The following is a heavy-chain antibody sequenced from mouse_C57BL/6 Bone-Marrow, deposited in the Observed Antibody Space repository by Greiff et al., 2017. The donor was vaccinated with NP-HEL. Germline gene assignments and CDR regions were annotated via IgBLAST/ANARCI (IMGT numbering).Heavy chain of an antibody. CDR2: IDPETGGT. CDR1: GYTFTDYE. V-gene: IGHV1-15*01. J-gene: IGHJ3*01. CDR3: TRGESSFAWFAY. Sequence: QVQLQQSGAELVRPGASVTLSCKASGYTFTDYEMHWVKQTPVHGLEWIGAIDPETGGTAYNQKFKGQAILTADKSSSTAYMELRSLTSEDSAVYYCTRGESSFAWFAYWGQGTRVTVSA. D-gene: IGHD1-1*01.